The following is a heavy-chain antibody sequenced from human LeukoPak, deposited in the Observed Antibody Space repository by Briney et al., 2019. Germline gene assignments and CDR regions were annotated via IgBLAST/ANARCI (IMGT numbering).Heavy chain of an antibody. CDR1: GFTFSSYA. V-gene: IGHV3-21*01. Sequence: GGSLRLSCAASGFTFSSYAMSWVRQAPGKGLEWVSSISSSSSYIYYADSVKGRFTISRDNAKNSLYLQMNSLRAEDTAVYYCAKSIAAAEVLWGQGTLVTVSS. CDR2: ISSSSSYI. D-gene: IGHD6-13*01. CDR3: AKSIAAAEVL. J-gene: IGHJ4*02.